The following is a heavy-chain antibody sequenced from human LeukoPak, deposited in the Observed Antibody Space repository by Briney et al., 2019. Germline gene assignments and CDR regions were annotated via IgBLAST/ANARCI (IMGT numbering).Heavy chain of an antibody. Sequence: PSETLSLTCTVSGGSISSSSYYWGWIRQPPGKGLEWIGSIYYSGSTNYNPSLKSRVTISVDTSKNQFSLKLSSVTAADTAVYYCARVVATRYFDYWGQGTLVTVSS. V-gene: IGHV4-39*07. J-gene: IGHJ4*02. D-gene: IGHD5-12*01. CDR2: IYYSGST. CDR3: ARVVATRYFDY. CDR1: GGSISSSSYY.